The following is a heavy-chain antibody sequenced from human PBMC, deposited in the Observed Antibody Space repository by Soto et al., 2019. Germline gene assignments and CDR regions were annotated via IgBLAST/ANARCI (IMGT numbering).Heavy chain of an antibody. Sequence: PGGSLRLSCAASGFTFSNAWMSWVRQAPGKGLEWVGRIKSKTDGGTTDYAVPVKGRFTISRDDSKNTLYLQMNSLKTEDTAVYYCTTDTPDYGGNSVFDYWGQGTLVTAPQ. D-gene: IGHD4-17*01. CDR1: GFTFSNAW. J-gene: IGHJ4*02. CDR3: TTDTPDYGGNSVFDY. CDR2: IKSKTDGGTT. V-gene: IGHV3-15*01.